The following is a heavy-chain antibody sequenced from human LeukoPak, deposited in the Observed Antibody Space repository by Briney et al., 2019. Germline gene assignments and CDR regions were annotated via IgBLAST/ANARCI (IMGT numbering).Heavy chain of an antibody. CDR1: GFTFDDYA. V-gene: IGHV3-9*01. J-gene: IGHJ4*02. Sequence: PGRSLRLSCAASGFTFDDYAMHWVRQAPGKGLEWVSGISWNSGSIGYADSVKGRFTISRDNAKNSLYLQMNSLRAEDTAVYYCARGLQFGPSGSYGHWGQGTLVTVSS. CDR3: ARGLQFGPSGSYGH. CDR2: ISWNSGSI. D-gene: IGHD1-26*01.